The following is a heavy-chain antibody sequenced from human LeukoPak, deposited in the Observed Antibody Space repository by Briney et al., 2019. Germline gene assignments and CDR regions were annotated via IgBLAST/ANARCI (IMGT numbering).Heavy chain of an antibody. D-gene: IGHD3-3*01. CDR1: GYTFSTCD. CDR2: MNPNSGNT. CDR3: ARVLGGISH. V-gene: IGHV1-8*01. J-gene: IGHJ4*02. Sequence: GASVKLSCKASGYTFSTCDINWVRQATGQGLEWMGWMNPNSGNTGFAHKFQGRVTMTRDTSINTAYMELSSLRSEDTAVYYCARVLGGISHWGQGTLVTVSS.